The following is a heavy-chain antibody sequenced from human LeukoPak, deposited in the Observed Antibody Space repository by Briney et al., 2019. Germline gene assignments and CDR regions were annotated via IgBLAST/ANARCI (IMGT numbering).Heavy chain of an antibody. Sequence: GGSLRLSCAASGFTFSSYAMSWVRQAPGKGLEWVSAITGGADSTYYADSVKGRFTISRDNSQKTLFLQMNSLRAEDTAVYYCAKGSAAARPYFFDYWGQGTLVTVSS. J-gene: IGHJ4*02. CDR3: AKGSAAARPYFFDY. V-gene: IGHV3-23*01. CDR2: ITGGADST. D-gene: IGHD6-6*01. CDR1: GFTFSSYA.